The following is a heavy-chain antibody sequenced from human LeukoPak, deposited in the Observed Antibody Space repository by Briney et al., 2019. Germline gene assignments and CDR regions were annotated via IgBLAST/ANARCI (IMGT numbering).Heavy chain of an antibody. V-gene: IGHV3-7*01. D-gene: IGHD3-9*01. CDR2: INGDGRDK. Sequence: GGSLRLSCAASGLTFSSYWVNWVRQAPGQGLEWVGNINGDGRDKYYFGSARGRFTISRVNAANALYLQMHSLRGDDTALYYGARGVDSAIDWWGQGTLVTVSS. J-gene: IGHJ4*02. CDR3: ARGVDSAIDW. CDR1: GLTFSSYW.